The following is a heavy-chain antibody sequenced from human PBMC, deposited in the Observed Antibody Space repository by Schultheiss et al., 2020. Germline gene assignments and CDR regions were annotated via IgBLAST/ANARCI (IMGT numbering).Heavy chain of an antibody. D-gene: IGHD5-12*01. Sequence: SETLSLTCTVSGGSISSGGYYWSWIRQHPGKGLEWIGYIYYSGSTYYNPSLKSRVTISVDTSKNQFSLKLSSVTAADTAVYYCAKDTGWLRHFDYWGQGTLVTVSS. V-gene: IGHV4-31*03. CDR2: IYYSGST. J-gene: IGHJ4*02. CDR3: AKDTGWLRHFDY. CDR1: GGSISSGGYY.